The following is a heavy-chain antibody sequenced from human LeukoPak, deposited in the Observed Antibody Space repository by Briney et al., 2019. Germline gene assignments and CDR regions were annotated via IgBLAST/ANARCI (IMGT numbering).Heavy chain of an antibody. CDR2: IYTSGST. Sequence: PSETLSLTRTVSGGSISSYYWSWIRQPPGKGLEWIGYIYTSGSTNYNPSLKSRVTISVDTSKNQFSLKLSSVTAADTAVYYCARQIRSFYYYYMDVWGKGTTVTVSS. CDR3: ARQIRSFYYYYMDV. D-gene: IGHD1-26*01. V-gene: IGHV4-4*09. J-gene: IGHJ6*03. CDR1: GGSISSYY.